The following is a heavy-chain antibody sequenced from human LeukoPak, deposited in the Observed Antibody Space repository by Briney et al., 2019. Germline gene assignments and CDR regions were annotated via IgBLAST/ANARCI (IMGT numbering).Heavy chain of an antibody. J-gene: IGHJ4*02. CDR2: INHSGST. CDR1: GGSFSGYY. D-gene: IGHD5-18*01. CDR3: ARGVSNGYVY. V-gene: IGHV4-34*01. Sequence: PSETLSLTCAVSGGSFSGYYWSWIRQPPGKGLEWIGEINHSGSTNYNPPLKSRVTISVDTSKNKFSLKLSAGTAADTAVYYCARGVSNGYVYWGQGTLVTVSS.